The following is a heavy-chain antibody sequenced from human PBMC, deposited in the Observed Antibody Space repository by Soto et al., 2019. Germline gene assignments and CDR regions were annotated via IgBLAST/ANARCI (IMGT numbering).Heavy chain of an antibody. CDR1: GGSISSGDYY. CDR2: IYYSGST. V-gene: IGHV4-30-4*01. D-gene: IGHD6-19*01. Sequence: SETLSLTCTVSGGSISSGDYYWSWIRQPPGKGLEWIGYIYYSGSTYYNPSLKSRVTISVDTSKNQFSLKLGSVTAADTAVCYCARVAVAGSVRTYYGMDVWGQGTTVTV. CDR3: ARVAVAGSVRTYYGMDV. J-gene: IGHJ6*02.